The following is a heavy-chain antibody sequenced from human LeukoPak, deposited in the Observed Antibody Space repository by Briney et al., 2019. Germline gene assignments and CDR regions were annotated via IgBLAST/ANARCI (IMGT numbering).Heavy chain of an antibody. V-gene: IGHV3-21*01. CDR3: ARESYDSSGYYYYYYYMDV. J-gene: IGHJ6*03. CDR2: ISSSSSYI. CDR1: GFTFSSYS. Sequence: GGSLRLSCAASGFTFSSYSMNWVRQAPGKGLEWVSSISSSSSYIYYADSVKGRFTISRDNAKNSLYLQMSSLRAEDTAVYYCARESYDSSGYYYYYYYMDVWGKGTTVTISS. D-gene: IGHD3-22*01.